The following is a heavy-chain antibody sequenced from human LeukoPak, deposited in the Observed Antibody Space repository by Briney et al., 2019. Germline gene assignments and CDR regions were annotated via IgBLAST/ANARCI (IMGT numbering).Heavy chain of an antibody. CDR3: ARAGGARRYFDY. D-gene: IGHD3-10*01. CDR2: IYSGGST. J-gene: IGHJ4*02. CDR1: GFTVSSNY. Sequence: GGSLRLSCAASGFTVSSNYMSWVRQAPGKGLEWVSVIYSGGSTYYADSVKGRFTISRDNSKNTLYLQMNSLRAEDKAVYYCARAGGARRYFDYWGQGTLVTVSS. V-gene: IGHV3-53*01.